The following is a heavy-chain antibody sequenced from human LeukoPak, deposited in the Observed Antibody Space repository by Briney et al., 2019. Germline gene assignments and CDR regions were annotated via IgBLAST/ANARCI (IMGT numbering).Heavy chain of an antibody. V-gene: IGHV4-31*03. J-gene: IGHJ5*02. CDR2: IYYSGTT. Sequence: SETLSLTCTVSGGSISSAGYYWSWIRQRPGKGLEWMGFIYYSGTTYYNPSLKSRVFISLNTSQNQVSLQLSSVTAADTAVYYCARATGGAAAAGFDPWGQGTLVTVSS. D-gene: IGHD6-13*01. CDR1: GGSISSAGYY. CDR3: ARATGGAAAAGFDP.